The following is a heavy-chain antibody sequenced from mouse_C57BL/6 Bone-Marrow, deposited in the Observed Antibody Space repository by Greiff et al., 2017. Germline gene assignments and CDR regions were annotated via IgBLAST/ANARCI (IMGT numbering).Heavy chain of an antibody. V-gene: IGHV8-12*01. CDR1: GFSLSTSGMG. Sequence: QVTLKVSGPGILQSSQTLSLTCSFSGFSLSTSGMGVSWIRQPSGKGLEWLAHIYWDDDKRYNPSLKSRLTISKDTSRNQVFLKITSVDTADTATYYCARSENYYGSSYPYAMDYWGQGTSVTVSS. CDR2: IYWDDDK. CDR3: ARSENYYGSSYPYAMDY. D-gene: IGHD1-1*01. J-gene: IGHJ4*01.